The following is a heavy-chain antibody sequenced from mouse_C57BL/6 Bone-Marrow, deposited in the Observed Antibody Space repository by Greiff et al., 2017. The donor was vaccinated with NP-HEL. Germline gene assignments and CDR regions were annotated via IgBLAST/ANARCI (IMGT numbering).Heavy chain of an antibody. CDR1: EYEFPSHD. CDR2: INSDGGST. J-gene: IGHJ4*01. CDR3: ARHYYGNYLYAMDY. Sequence: EVQLQQSGGGLVQPGESLKLSCESNEYEFPSHDMSWVRKTPEKRLELVAAINSDGGSTYYPDTMERRFIISRDNTKKTLYLQMSSLRSEDTALYYCARHYYGNYLYAMDYWGQGTSVTVSS. D-gene: IGHD2-1*01. V-gene: IGHV5-2*01.